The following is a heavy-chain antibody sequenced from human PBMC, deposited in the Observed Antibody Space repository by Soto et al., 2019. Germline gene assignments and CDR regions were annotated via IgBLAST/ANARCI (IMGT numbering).Heavy chain of an antibody. Sequence: GASVKVSCKASGYTFTSYGISWVRQAPGQGLEWMGWISAYNGNTNYAQKLQGRVTMTTDTSTSTAYMELRSLRSDDTAVYYCARAFYSSSSRSQYNYYYYYGMDVWGQGTTVTVS. CDR3: ARAFYSSSSRSQYNYYYYYGMDV. CDR1: GYTFTSYG. J-gene: IGHJ6*02. CDR2: ISAYNGNT. D-gene: IGHD6-6*01. V-gene: IGHV1-18*01.